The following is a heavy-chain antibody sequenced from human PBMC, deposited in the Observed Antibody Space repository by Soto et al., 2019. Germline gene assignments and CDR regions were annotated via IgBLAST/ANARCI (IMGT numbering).Heavy chain of an antibody. Sequence: GSLRLSCAASGFTFSSYAMSWVRQAPGKGLEWVSAISGSGGSTYYADSVKGRFTISRDNSKNTLYLQMNSLRAEDTAVYYCAKTAGGPVYAVLTDAFDIWGQGTMVTVSS. V-gene: IGHV3-23*01. D-gene: IGHD3-16*01. CDR1: GFTFSSYA. CDR2: ISGSGGST. CDR3: AKTAGGPVYAVLTDAFDI. J-gene: IGHJ3*02.